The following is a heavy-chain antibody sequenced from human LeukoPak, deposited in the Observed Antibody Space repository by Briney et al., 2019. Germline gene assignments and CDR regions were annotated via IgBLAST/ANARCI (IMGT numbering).Heavy chain of an antibody. Sequence: SSETLSLTCTVSGGSISSYYWSWIRQPPGKGLEWIGYIYYSGSTNYNPSLKSRVTISVDTSKNQFSLKLNSVTAADTAVYYCAREGKYYYMDVWGKGTTVTISS. V-gene: IGHV4-59*01. CDR3: AREGKYYYMDV. CDR2: IYYSGST. J-gene: IGHJ6*03. CDR1: GGSISSYY.